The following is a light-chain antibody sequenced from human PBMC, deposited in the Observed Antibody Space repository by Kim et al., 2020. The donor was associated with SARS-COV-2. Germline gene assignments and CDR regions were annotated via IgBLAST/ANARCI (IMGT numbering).Light chain of an antibody. CDR1: QSVSSN. J-gene: IGKJ1*01. V-gene: IGKV3-15*01. CDR3: QQYNNWPPVWT. Sequence: PGERAPLSCKASQSVSSNLSWYQQKPGQAPRLLIYGASTRATGIPARFSGSGSGTEFTLTISSLQSEDFAVYYCQQYNNWPPVWTFGQGTKVDIK. CDR2: GAS.